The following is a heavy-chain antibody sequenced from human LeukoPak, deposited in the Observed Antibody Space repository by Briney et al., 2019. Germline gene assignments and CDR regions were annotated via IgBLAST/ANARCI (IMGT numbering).Heavy chain of an antibody. J-gene: IGHJ4*02. CDR2: ISGSGGST. Sequence: GGSLRLSCAAPGFTFSSYAMSWVRQAPGKGLEWVSAISGSGGSTYYADSVKGRFTISRDNSKNTLYLQMNSLRAEDTAVYYCAKDPSHYYDSSGYSNYWGQGTLVTVSS. V-gene: IGHV3-23*01. CDR1: GFTFSSYA. CDR3: AKDPSHYYDSSGYSNY. D-gene: IGHD3-22*01.